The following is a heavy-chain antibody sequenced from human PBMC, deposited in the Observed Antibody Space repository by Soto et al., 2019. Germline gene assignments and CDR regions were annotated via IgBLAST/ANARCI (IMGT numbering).Heavy chain of an antibody. Sequence: PSETLSLTCTVSGGSISSYYWSWIRQPPGKGLEWIGYIYYSGSTNYNPSLKSRVTIPVDTSKNQFSLKLSSVTAADTAVYYCARDISERDYYYGMDVWGQGTTVTVSS. D-gene: IGHD6-19*01. V-gene: IGHV4-59*01. CDR1: GGSISSYY. J-gene: IGHJ6*02. CDR3: ARDISERDYYYGMDV. CDR2: IYYSGST.